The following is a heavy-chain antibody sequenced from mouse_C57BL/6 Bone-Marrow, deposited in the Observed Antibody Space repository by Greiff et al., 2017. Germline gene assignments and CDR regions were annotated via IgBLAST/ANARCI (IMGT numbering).Heavy chain of an antibody. CDR3: ARDRDYYSSYGWFAY. D-gene: IGHD2-5*01. J-gene: IGHJ3*01. Sequence: EVKLVESGGGLVKPGGSLKLSCAASGFTFSSYAMSWVRQTPEKRLEWVATISDGGSYTYYPDNVKGRFTIARDNAKNNLYLQMSHLKSEDTAMYYCARDRDYYSSYGWFAYWGQGTLVTVSA. V-gene: IGHV5-4*01. CDR2: ISDGGSYT. CDR1: GFTFSSYA.